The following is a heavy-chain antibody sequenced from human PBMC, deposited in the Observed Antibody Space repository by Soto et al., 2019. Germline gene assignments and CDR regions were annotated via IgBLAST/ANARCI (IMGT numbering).Heavy chain of an antibody. CDR3: ARGSGITNYYYYYYMDV. D-gene: IGHD3-16*01. CDR1: GDSVSSNSAA. V-gene: IGHV6-1*01. CDR2: TYYRSKWYN. Sequence: KQSQTLSLTCAISGDSVSSNSAAWNWIRQSPSRGLEWLGRTYYRSKWYNDYAVSVKSRITINPDTSKNQFSLQLNSVTPEDTAVYYCARGSGITNYYYYYYMDVWGKGTTVTVSS. J-gene: IGHJ6*03.